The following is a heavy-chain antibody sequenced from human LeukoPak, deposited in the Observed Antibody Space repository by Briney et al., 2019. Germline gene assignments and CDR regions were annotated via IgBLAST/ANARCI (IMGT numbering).Heavy chain of an antibody. J-gene: IGHJ5*02. CDR2: IYTSGST. CDR3: ARAPLMGYCSGGSCSSPNWFDP. D-gene: IGHD2-15*01. Sequence: SETLSLTCTVSGGSISSYYWNWLRLPAGEGLEWIGRIYTSGSTNYNPSLKSRVTISVDTSKNQFSLKLSSVTAADTAVYYCARAPLMGYCSGGSCSSPNWFDPWGQGTLVTVSS. V-gene: IGHV4-4*07. CDR1: GGSISSYY.